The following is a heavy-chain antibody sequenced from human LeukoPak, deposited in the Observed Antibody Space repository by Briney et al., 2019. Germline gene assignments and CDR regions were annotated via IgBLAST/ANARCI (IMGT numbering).Heavy chain of an antibody. J-gene: IGHJ2*01. D-gene: IGHD6-6*01. V-gene: IGHV3-23*01. CDR3: ARDAGISAWYFDL. CDR2: ISGSGGST. CDR1: GFTFSSYA. Sequence: GGSLRLSCAASGFTFSSYAMSWVRQAPGKGLEWVSAISGSGGSTYYADSVKGRFTISRDTSKNTLFLQMNSLRAEDTAVYYCARDAGISAWYFDLWGRGTLVTVSS.